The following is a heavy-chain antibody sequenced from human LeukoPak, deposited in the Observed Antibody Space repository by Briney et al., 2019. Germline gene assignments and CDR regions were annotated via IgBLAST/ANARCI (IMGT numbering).Heavy chain of an antibody. CDR3: ARVADTAMVTFDY. Sequence: PSQTLSLTCTVSGGSTSSGGYYWSWIRQHPGKGLEWIGYIYYSGSTYYNPSLKSRVTISVDTSKNQFSLKLSSVTAADTAVYYCARVADTAMVTFDYWGQGTLVTVSS. CDR2: IYYSGST. D-gene: IGHD5-18*01. CDR1: GGSTSSGGYY. J-gene: IGHJ4*02. V-gene: IGHV4-31*03.